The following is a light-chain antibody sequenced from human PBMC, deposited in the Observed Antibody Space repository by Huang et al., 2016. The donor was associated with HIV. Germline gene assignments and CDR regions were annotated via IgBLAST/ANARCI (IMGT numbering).Light chain of an antibody. J-gene: IGKJ1*01. Sequence: DVQMTQSPSSLSASVGDRVTITCRASQSISNFLNWYQQKPGKAPNRLIYGASSLQTGVPSRFIGSGSETDFSLTISNLQPEDFVTYYCLQTLNFPPTFGQGTKV. CDR3: LQTLNFPPT. V-gene: IGKV1-39*01. CDR2: GAS. CDR1: QSISNF.